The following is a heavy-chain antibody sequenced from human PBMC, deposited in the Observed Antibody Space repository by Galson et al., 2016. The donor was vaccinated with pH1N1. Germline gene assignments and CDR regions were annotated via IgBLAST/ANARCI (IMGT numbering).Heavy chain of an antibody. CDR2: ISYNGHDE. V-gene: IGHV3-30*03. D-gene: IGHD1-26*01. CDR1: GFNFDTFA. Sequence: SLRLSCAASGFNFDTFAMHWVRRTPGKGLEWVAFISYNGHDESYADSLKGRFTVSRDNSKNRLYLHMNSLRPDDTGLYYCAREDWSYGDTYYNGMDVWGTGTTVTVPS. CDR3: AREDWSYGDTYYNGMDV. J-gene: IGHJ6*04.